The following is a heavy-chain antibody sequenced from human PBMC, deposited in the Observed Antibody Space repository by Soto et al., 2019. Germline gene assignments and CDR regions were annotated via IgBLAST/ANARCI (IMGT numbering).Heavy chain of an antibody. CDR2: IHYSGTT. Sequence: SETLSLTCTVSGGSMRNYFWTWIRQPPGKGLEWIGYIHYSGTTSFFPSYNPSLRSRVTISEDTSKNQFSLKLNSVTAADTAGYYCARVDILTVYGCMDVWGQGTTVTVSS. D-gene: IGHD3-9*01. CDR3: ARVDILTVYGCMDV. J-gene: IGHJ6*02. CDR1: GGSMRNYF. V-gene: IGHV4-59*08.